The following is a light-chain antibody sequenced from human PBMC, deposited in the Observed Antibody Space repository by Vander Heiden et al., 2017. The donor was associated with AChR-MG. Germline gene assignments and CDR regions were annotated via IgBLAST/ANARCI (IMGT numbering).Light chain of an antibody. CDR3: QQYDSSPLT. Sequence: EIVLTQSPATLSSSLGERVTLPCRASQSVSSSYLAWYQQKPGKAPKLLIYGASSRATGVPDRFSGSGSGTDSTLTISRLEPEDFAAYYCQQYDSSPLTFGQGTRLEIK. CDR2: GAS. CDR1: QSVSSSY. V-gene: IGKV3-20*01. J-gene: IGKJ5*01.